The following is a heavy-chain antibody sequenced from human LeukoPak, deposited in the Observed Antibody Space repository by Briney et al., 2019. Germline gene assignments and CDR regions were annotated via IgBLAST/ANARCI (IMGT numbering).Heavy chain of an antibody. J-gene: IGHJ5*02. D-gene: IGHD2-2*01. CDR2: ISTYNGNT. Sequence: ASVKVSCKTSGHTFTSYGISWVRQAPGQGLEWMGWISTYNGNTDYAQKVQGRVTMTTDTSTSTAYMELRSLRSDDTAVYYCARDLWNYVVVVPAAGSWFDPWGQGTLVTVSS. V-gene: IGHV1-18*01. CDR1: GHTFTSYG. CDR3: ARDLWNYVVVVPAAGSWFDP.